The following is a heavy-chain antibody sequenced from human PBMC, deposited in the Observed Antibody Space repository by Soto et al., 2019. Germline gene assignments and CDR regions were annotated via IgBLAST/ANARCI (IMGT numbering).Heavy chain of an antibody. CDR2: ISSSGSTI. V-gene: IGHV3-48*03. CDR1: GFTFSSYE. J-gene: IGHJ6*02. CDR3: ARDIMISRWPESDYYYYGMDV. D-gene: IGHD3-16*01. Sequence: EVQLVESGGGLVQPGGSLILSCAASGFTFSSYEMNWVRQAPVKGLEWVSYISSSGSTIYYADSVKGRFTISRDNAKNSLDLQMNSLRAEDTAVYYCARDIMISRWPESDYYYYGMDVWGQGTTVPGSS.